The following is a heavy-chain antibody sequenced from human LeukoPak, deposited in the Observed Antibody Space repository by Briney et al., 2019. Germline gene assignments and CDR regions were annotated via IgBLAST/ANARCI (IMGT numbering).Heavy chain of an antibody. J-gene: IGHJ4*02. Sequence: SETLSLTCTVSGGSISSYYWSWIRQAPGKGLEWIGYHYDSGSTHYNPSLKSRVTISLDTSKNQFSLNLSSVTAADTAVYYCARHSWVNGYFDYWGQGTLVTVSS. D-gene: IGHD4-17*01. CDR3: ARHSWVNGYFDY. CDR1: GGSISSYY. CDR2: HYDSGST. V-gene: IGHV4-59*08.